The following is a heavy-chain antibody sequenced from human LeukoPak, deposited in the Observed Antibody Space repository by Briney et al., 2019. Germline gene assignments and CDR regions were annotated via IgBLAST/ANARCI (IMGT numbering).Heavy chain of an antibody. CDR1: SYTFTNYA. V-gene: IGHV1-18*01. J-gene: IGHJ4*02. D-gene: IGHD3-16*01. Sequence: ASVKVSCKASSYTFTNYAFTWVRQAPGQGLEWMGWISAYNGNTNYAQKLQGRVTMTTDTSTSTAYMELRSLRSDDTAVYYCARDLLGGELVFDYWGQGTLVTVSS. CDR3: ARDLLGGELVFDY. CDR2: ISAYNGNT.